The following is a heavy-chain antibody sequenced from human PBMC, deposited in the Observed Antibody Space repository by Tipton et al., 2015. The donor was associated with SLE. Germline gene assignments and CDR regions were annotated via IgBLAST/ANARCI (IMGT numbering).Heavy chain of an antibody. Sequence: GSLRLSCAASGFTVSSNYMSWVRQAPGKGLEWVSVIYSGGSTYYADSVKGRFTISRDNSKNTLYLQMNSLRAEDTAVYYCAREGIYYGSGTYWYFDLWGRGTLVTVSS. CDR2: IYSGGST. V-gene: IGHV3-53*05. CDR3: AREGIYYGSGTYWYFDL. J-gene: IGHJ2*01. D-gene: IGHD3-10*01. CDR1: GFTVSSNY.